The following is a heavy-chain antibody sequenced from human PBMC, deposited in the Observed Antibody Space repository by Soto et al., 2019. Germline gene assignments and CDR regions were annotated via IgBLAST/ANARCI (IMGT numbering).Heavy chain of an antibody. CDR2: IYYSGST. V-gene: IGHV4-59*01. Sequence: PSETLSLTCTVSGGSISSYYWSWIRQPPGKGLEWIGYIYYSGSTNYNPSLKSRVTISVDTSKNQFSLKLSSVTAADTAVYYCASVRTYPWFDPWRKGTLVTVSS. CDR1: GGSISSYY. D-gene: IGHD1-7*01. J-gene: IGHJ5*02. CDR3: ASVRTYPWFDP.